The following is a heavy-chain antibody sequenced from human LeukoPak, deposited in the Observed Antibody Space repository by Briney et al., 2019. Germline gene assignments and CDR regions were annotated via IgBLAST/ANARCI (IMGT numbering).Heavy chain of an antibody. V-gene: IGHV2-5*02. CDR1: GFSLSTTGVG. CDR2: IYWDDDK. J-gene: IGHJ4*02. Sequence: SGPTLVKPTQTLTLTCTSSGFSLSTTGVGVGWIRQPPGKALEWLALIYWDDDKRYSPSLKSRLTITKDTSKNRVALTLTNMDPVDTATYYCAHRGSSGWSGYFDYWGQGTLVTVSS. CDR3: AHRGSSGWSGYFDY. D-gene: IGHD6-19*01.